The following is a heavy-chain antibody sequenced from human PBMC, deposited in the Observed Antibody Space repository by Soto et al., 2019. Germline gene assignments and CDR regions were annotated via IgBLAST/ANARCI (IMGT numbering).Heavy chain of an antibody. CDR3: AREDIVVVAYYFDY. J-gene: IGHJ4*02. CDR1: GGSISSSSYY. D-gene: IGHD2-15*01. CDR2: IYYSGST. V-gene: IGHV4-39*02. Sequence: SETLYFTCTVSGGSISSSSYYWGWIRQPPGKGLEWIGSIYYSGSTYYNPSLKSRVTISVDTSKNQFSLKLSSVTAADTAVYYCAREDIVVVAYYFDYWGQGTLVTVSS.